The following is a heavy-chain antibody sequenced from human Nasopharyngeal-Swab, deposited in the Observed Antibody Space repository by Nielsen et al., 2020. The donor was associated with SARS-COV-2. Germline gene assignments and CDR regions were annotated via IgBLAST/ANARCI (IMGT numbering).Heavy chain of an antibody. CDR2: INHNGST. D-gene: IGHD6-19*01. Sequence: WIRQPPGKGLEWIGEINHNGSTNYNPSLKSRVTISVDTSKNQFSLKLSSVTAADTAVYYCARGLSSGPFDYWGQGTLVTVSS. CDR3: ARGLSSGPFDY. J-gene: IGHJ4*02. V-gene: IGHV4-34*01.